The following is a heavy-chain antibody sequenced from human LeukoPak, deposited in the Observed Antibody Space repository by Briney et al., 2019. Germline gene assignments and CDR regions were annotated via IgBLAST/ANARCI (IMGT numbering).Heavy chain of an antibody. D-gene: IGHD1-7*01. CDR2: MNPNSGNT. CDR1: GYTFTSYD. V-gene: IGHV1-8*03. J-gene: IGHJ4*02. CDR3: ARVDNWNYEDY. Sequence: ASVKVSCKASGYTFTSYDINWVRQATGQGREWMGWMNPNSGNTGYAQKFQGRVTITRNTSISTAYMELSSLRSEDTAVYYCARVDNWNYEDYWGQGTLVTVSS.